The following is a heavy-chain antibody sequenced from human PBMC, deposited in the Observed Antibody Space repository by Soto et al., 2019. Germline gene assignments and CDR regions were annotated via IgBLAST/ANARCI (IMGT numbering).Heavy chain of an antibody. D-gene: IGHD1-7*01. Sequence: SETLSLTCAVSGGSISSGGYSWSWIRQPPGKGLEWIGYIYHSGSTYYNPSLKSRVTISVDRSKNQFSLKLSSVTAADTAVYYCARGNWNYVGDAFDIWGQGTMVTVS. V-gene: IGHV4-30-2*01. CDR2: IYHSGST. J-gene: IGHJ3*02. CDR3: ARGNWNYVGDAFDI. CDR1: GGSISSGGYS.